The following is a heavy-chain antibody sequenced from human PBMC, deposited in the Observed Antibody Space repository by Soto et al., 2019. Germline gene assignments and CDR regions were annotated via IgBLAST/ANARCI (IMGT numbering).Heavy chain of an antibody. CDR1: GFTFSSYA. V-gene: IGHV3-23*01. J-gene: IGHJ5*02. CDR2: ISGSGGST. D-gene: IGHD6-19*01. CDR3: AKDPGTGSGWYEGVA. Sequence: EVQLLESGGGLVQPGGSLRLSCAASGFTFSSYAMSWVRQAPGKGLEWVSAISGSGGSTFYADSVKGRFTISRDNSKNTLYLRMNSLRVEDTAVYYCAKDPGTGSGWYEGVAWGQGTLVTVSS.